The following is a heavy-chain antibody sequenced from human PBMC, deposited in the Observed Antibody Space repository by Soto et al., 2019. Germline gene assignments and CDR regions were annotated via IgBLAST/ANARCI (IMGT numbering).Heavy chain of an antibody. CDR2: ISYDGSNK. Sequence: PGGSLRLSCAASGFTFSSYGMHWVRQAPGKGLEWVAVISYDGSNKYYADSVKGRFTISRDNSKNTLYLQMNSLRAEDTAVYYCAIPSEDFDWQSFDDWGQGTLVTVSS. J-gene: IGHJ4*02. V-gene: IGHV3-30*03. CDR1: GFTFSSYG. CDR3: AIPSEDFDWQSFDD. D-gene: IGHD3-9*01.